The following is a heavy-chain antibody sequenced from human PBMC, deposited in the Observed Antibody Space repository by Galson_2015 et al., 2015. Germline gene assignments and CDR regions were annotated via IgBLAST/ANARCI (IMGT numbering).Heavy chain of an antibody. CDR1: GGSISSSNW. CDR2: IYHSGST. V-gene: IGHV4-4*02. Sequence: LSLTCAVSGGSISSSNWWSWVRQPPGKGLEWIGEIYHSGSTNYNPSLKSRVTISVDKSKNQFSLKLSSVTAADTAVYYCARLAVAAQKNWFDPWGQGTLVTVSS. CDR3: ARLAVAAQKNWFDP. J-gene: IGHJ5*02. D-gene: IGHD6-19*01.